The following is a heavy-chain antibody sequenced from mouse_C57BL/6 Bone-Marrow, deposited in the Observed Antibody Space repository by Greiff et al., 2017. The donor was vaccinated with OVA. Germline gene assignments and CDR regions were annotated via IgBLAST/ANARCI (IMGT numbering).Heavy chain of an antibody. CDR1: GFNIKDDY. CDR3: TTTTSYFDV. CDR2: IDPENGDT. Sequence: SGAELVRPGASVKLSCTASGFNIKDDYMHWVKQRPEQGLEWIGWIDPENGDTEYASKFQGKATITADTSSNTAYLQLSSLTSEDTAVYYCTTTTSYFDVWGTGTTVTVSS. J-gene: IGHJ1*03. V-gene: IGHV14-4*01.